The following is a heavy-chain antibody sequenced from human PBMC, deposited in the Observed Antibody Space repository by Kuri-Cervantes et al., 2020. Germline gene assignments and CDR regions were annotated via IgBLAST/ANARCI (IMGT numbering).Heavy chain of an antibody. Sequence: GGSLRLSCAASGFTFSSYGMHWVRQAPGKGLEWVAVIWYDGSNKYYADSVKGRFTISRDNSKNTLYLQMNSLRAEDTAVYYCAKAIAPGYSYGTNWFDPWGQGTLVTVSS. CDR2: IWYDGSNK. CDR1: GFTFSSYG. D-gene: IGHD5-18*01. V-gene: IGHV3-30*02. J-gene: IGHJ5*02. CDR3: AKAIAPGYSYGTNWFDP.